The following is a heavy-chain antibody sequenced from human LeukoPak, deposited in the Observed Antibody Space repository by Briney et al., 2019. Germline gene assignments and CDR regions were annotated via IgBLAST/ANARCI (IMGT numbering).Heavy chain of an antibody. CDR2: IIPMFGTA. D-gene: IGHD3-10*01. V-gene: IGHV1-69*06. J-gene: IGHJ6*03. Sequence: SVKVSCKASGGTFSNYAITWVRQAPGQGLEWMGGIIPMFGTASYAQKFQGRVTITADKSTSTAYMELSSLRSEDTAVYYCATSYYYGSGSYYVLGNDYYYYMDVWGKGTTVTVSS. CDR3: ATSYYYGSGSYYVLGNDYYYYMDV. CDR1: GGTFSNYA.